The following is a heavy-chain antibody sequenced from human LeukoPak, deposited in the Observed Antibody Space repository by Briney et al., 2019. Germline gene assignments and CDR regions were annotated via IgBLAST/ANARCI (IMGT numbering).Heavy chain of an antibody. CDR3: ARERRGGSSWYVSYYFDY. CDR1: GFTFSSYG. CDR2: ISSSGSTI. J-gene: IGHJ4*02. V-gene: IGHV3-48*04. D-gene: IGHD6-13*01. Sequence: GGSLRLSCAASGFTFSSYGMNWVRQAPGKGLEWVSYISSSGSTIYYADSVKGRFTISRDNAKNSLYLQMNSLRAEDTAVYYCARERRGGSSWYVSYYFDYWGQGTLVTVSS.